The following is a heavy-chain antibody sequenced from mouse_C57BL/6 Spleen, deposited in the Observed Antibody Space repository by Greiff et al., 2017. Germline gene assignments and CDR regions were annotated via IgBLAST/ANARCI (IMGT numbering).Heavy chain of an antibody. CDR3: ARRSSPAWFAY. Sequence: VQLKQSGPVLVKPGASVKMSCKASGYTFTDYYMNWVKQSHGKSLEWIGVINPYNGGTSYNQKFKGKATLTVDKSSSTAYMELNSLTSEDSAVYYCARRSSPAWFAYWGQGTLVTVSA. J-gene: IGHJ3*01. V-gene: IGHV1-19*01. CDR1: GYTFTDYY. D-gene: IGHD1-1*01. CDR2: INPYNGGT.